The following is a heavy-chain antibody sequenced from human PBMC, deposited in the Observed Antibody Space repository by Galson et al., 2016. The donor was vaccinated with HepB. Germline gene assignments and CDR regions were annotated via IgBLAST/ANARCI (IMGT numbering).Heavy chain of an antibody. D-gene: IGHD1-1*01. J-gene: IGHJ4*02. CDR3: ARQGEGWNDKSYAMASYFDY. CDR2: IYYTGRA. CDR1: GDFMRSHY. Sequence: TLSLTCIVSGDFMRSHYWSWIRQPPGKGLEWIGYIYYTGRADYNPSLRSRVTISVDTSKRQFSLRLSSLTAADTALYYCARQGEGWNDKSYAMASYFDYWGQGTLVTVSS. V-gene: IGHV4-59*11.